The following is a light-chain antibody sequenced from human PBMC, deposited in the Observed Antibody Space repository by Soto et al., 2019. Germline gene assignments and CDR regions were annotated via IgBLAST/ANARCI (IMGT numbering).Light chain of an antibody. J-gene: IGKJ1*01. CDR1: QSVGRY. CDR3: QQRSDWPPT. V-gene: IGKV3-11*01. Sequence: EILLTPSPSTLALSPGERATLSCRAGQSVGRYLAWFQQTPGQAPRLLIYDTSNRATGIPARFSGSGSGTDVTLTISSLATEDVEVYYCQQRSDWPPTCGQGTKVDIK. CDR2: DTS.